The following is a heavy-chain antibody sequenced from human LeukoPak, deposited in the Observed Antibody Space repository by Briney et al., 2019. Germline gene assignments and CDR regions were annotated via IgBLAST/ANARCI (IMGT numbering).Heavy chain of an antibody. CDR2: ISSSSSTI. D-gene: IGHD1-26*01. CDR1: GFTFSSYS. J-gene: IGHJ4*02. V-gene: IGHV3-48*01. Sequence: GGSLRLSCAASGFTFSSYSMNWVRQAPGKGLEWVSYISSSSSTIYYADSVKGRFTISRDNAKNTLYLQMDSLRAEDTAVYYCATDRNSGKYYDYWGQGTLVTVSS. CDR3: ATDRNSGKYYDY.